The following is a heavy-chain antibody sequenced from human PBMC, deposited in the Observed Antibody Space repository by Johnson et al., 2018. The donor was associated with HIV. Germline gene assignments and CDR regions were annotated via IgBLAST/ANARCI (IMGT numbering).Heavy chain of an antibody. V-gene: IGHV3-43D*03. J-gene: IGHJ3*02. CDR1: GFTFADFA. Sequence: EVQLVESGGVVVQPGGSLRLSCVASGFTFADFAMHWVRQAPGKGLEWVSLISWDGGRTYYADSVKGRFTISRDNRKNSLYLQMNSLRADDTAVYYCARKKDAAFDIWGQGTMVTVSS. CDR2: ISWDGGRT. CDR3: ARKKDAAFDI.